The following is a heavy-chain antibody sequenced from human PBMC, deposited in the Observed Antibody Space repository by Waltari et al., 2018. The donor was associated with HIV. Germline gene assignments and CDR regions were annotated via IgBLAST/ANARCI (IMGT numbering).Heavy chain of an antibody. Sequence: QLQLQESGPGLVKPSETLSLTCTVPVGSISSSRYYWGWIRQPPGKGLEWIGSIYYSGSTYYNPSLKSRVTISVDTSKNQFSLKLSSVTAADTAVYYCARERRPDAFDIWGQGTMVTVSS. CDR2: IYYSGST. CDR3: ARERRPDAFDI. V-gene: IGHV4-39*02. J-gene: IGHJ3*02. CDR1: VGSISSSRYY.